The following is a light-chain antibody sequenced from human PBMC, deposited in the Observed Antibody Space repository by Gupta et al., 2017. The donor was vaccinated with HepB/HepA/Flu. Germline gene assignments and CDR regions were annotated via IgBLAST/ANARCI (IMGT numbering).Light chain of an antibody. CDR3: QVWDSTTGNEV. CDR2: DDN. Sequence: SYVVTQPPPLSAAPGTTVKITCEGNIIGSKSVHWYQQKPGQAPVLVVYDDNKRPSGIPARFSGSNYGNTATLTISRVEAGDEADYNCQVWDSTTGNEVFGGGTKGTVL. V-gene: IGLV3-21*03. CDR1: IIGSKS. J-gene: IGLJ2*01.